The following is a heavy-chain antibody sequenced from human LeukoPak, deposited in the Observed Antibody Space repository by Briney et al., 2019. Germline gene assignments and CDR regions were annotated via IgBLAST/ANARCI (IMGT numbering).Heavy chain of an antibody. CDR1: GFTFSSYA. Sequence: PGGSLRLSCAASGFTFSSYAMSWVRQAPGKGLEWVSAISGSGGSTYYADSVKGRFTISRDNSKNTLYLQMNSLRAEDTAVYYCARDRSAWQQWVPLYMDVWGKGTTVTISS. D-gene: IGHD6-19*01. J-gene: IGHJ6*03. V-gene: IGHV3-23*01. CDR3: ARDRSAWQQWVPLYMDV. CDR2: ISGSGGST.